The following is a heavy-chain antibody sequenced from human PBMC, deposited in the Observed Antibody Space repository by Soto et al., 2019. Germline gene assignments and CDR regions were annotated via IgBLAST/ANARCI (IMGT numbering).Heavy chain of an antibody. Sequence: QVQLVQSGAEVKKPGASVKVSCKASGYTFTSYGISWVRQAPGQGLEWMGWISAYNGNTNYAQKLQGRVTMTTDTSTSTAYRELRSLRSDDTAVYYCAREAPGIAAAGPFAYWGQGTLVTVSS. CDR2: ISAYNGNT. CDR3: AREAPGIAAAGPFAY. J-gene: IGHJ4*02. D-gene: IGHD6-13*01. CDR1: GYTFTSYG. V-gene: IGHV1-18*04.